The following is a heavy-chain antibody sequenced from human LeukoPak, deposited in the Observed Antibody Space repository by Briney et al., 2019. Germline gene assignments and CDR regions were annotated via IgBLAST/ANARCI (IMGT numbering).Heavy chain of an antibody. Sequence: GGSLRLSCAASGFTFSCYAMSWVRQAPGKGLEWVSAISGSGGSTYYADSVKGRFTISRDNSKNTLYLQMNSLGAEDTAVYYCAKDPPDCSSTSCYVDPPGTDYWGQGTLVTVSS. J-gene: IGHJ4*02. D-gene: IGHD2-2*01. V-gene: IGHV3-23*01. CDR3: AKDPPDCSSTSCYVDPPGTDY. CDR1: GFTFSCYA. CDR2: ISGSGGST.